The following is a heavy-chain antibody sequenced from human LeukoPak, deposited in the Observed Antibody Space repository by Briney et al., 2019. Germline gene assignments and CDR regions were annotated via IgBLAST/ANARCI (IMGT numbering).Heavy chain of an antibody. J-gene: IGHJ4*02. D-gene: IGHD5-18*01. CDR2: IKSDGSST. Sequence: GGSLRLSCAASGFTFSSYGMHWVRQAPGKGLVWVSRIKSDGSSTSYADSVKGRFTISRDNAKNTLYLQMNSLRVGDMAVYYCARDLSYSFDYWGQGTLVTVSS. CDR3: ARDLSYSFDY. V-gene: IGHV3-74*01. CDR1: GFTFSSYG.